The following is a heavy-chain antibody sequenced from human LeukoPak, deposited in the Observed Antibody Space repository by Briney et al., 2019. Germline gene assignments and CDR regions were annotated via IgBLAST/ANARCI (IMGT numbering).Heavy chain of an antibody. CDR1: GFTFDDYA. J-gene: IGHJ4*02. D-gene: IGHD3-9*01. CDR2: ISWNSGSI. V-gene: IGHV3-9*01. Sequence: GGSLRLSCAASGFTFDDYAMHWVRQAPGKGLEWVPGISWNSGSIGYADSVKGRFTISRDNAKNSLYLQMNSLRAEDTALYYCAKVNVLTGGEYYFDYWGQGTLVTVSS. CDR3: AKVNVLTGGEYYFDY.